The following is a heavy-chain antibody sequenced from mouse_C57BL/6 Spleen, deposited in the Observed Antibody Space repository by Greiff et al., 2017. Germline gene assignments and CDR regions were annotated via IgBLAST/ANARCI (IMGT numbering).Heavy chain of an antibody. V-gene: IGHV1-18*01. CDR2: INPNNGGT. CDR3: GRGDSNYKAMDY. J-gene: IGHJ4*01. D-gene: IGHD2-5*01. CDR1: GYTFTGYN. Sequence: VQLQQSGPELVKPGASVKLPCKASGYTFTGYNMDWVKQSPGKSLEWIGNINPNNGGTIYNQKFKGQATLTVDKSSSTAYMQLRSLTSEDTAVYYWGRGDSNYKAMDYWGQGTSVTVSS.